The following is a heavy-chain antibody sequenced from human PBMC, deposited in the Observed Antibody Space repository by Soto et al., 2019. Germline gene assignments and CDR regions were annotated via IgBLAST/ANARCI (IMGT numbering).Heavy chain of an antibody. Sequence: GGSLRLSCAASGFIFSNSWMTWLRQAPGKGLEWVAHLSPDANTKYYVDSVKGRFTISRDNVKNSLYLHMNSLRADDTAVYYCVRQSREATSDYWGQGTLVTVCS. J-gene: IGHJ4*02. CDR1: GFIFSNSW. CDR3: VRQSREATSDY. CDR2: LSPDANTK. D-gene: IGHD1-1*01. V-gene: IGHV3-7*03.